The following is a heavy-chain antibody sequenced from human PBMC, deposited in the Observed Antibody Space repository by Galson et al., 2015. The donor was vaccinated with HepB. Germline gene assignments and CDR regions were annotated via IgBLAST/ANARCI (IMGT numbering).Heavy chain of an antibody. CDR1: GLTFSSYA. Sequence: SLRLSCAASGLTFSSYAMSWVRQAPGKGLEWVSAISGSGGSTYYADSEKGRFTISRDNSKNTLYLQMKSLRAEDTAVYYCAKDFGGDTAMVPYYYYYGMDVWGQGTTVTVSS. CDR2: ISGSGGST. J-gene: IGHJ6*02. D-gene: IGHD5-18*01. V-gene: IGHV3-23*01. CDR3: AKDFGGDTAMVPYYYYYGMDV.